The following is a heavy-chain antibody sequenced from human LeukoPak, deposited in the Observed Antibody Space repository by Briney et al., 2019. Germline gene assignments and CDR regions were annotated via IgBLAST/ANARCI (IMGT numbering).Heavy chain of an antibody. Sequence: VASVKVSCKASGYTFTGYYMHWVRQAPGQGLEWMGWINPNSGGTNYAQKFQGRVTMTRDTSISTAYMELSRLRSDDTAVYYCAREGRHRSYYYDSSGYCNDYWGQGTLVTVSS. CDR3: AREGRHRSYYYDSSGYCNDY. D-gene: IGHD3-22*01. V-gene: IGHV1-2*02. CDR1: GYTFTGYY. J-gene: IGHJ4*02. CDR2: INPNSGGT.